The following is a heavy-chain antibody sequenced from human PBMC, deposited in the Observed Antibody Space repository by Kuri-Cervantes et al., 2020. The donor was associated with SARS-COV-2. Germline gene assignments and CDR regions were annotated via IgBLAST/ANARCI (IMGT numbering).Heavy chain of an antibody. J-gene: IGHJ4*02. CDR1: GYTFTGYY. V-gene: IGHV1-2*02. CDR2: INPNSGGT. D-gene: IGHD3-10*01. CDR3: ARDWAYVDPGYFDY. Sequence: ASVKVSCKASGYTFTGYYMHWVRQAPGQGLEWMGWINPNSGGTNYAQKFQGRVTMTRDTSISTAYMELSGLRSDDTAVYYCARDWAYVDPGYFDYWGQGTLVTVSS.